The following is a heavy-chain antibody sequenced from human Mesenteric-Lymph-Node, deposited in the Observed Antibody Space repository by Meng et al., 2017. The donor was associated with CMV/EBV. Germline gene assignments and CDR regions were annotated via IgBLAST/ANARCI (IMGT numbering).Heavy chain of an antibody. CDR3: ARPLPAAVNNDAFDI. Sequence: ASVKVSCKASGYTFTGYYMHWVRQAPGQGLEWMGWINPNSGGTNYAQKFQGRVTMTRDTSISTAYMELSSLRSEDTAVYYCARPLPAAVNNDAFDIWGQGTMVTVSS. D-gene: IGHD2-2*01. V-gene: IGHV1-2*02. CDR1: GYTFTGYY. J-gene: IGHJ3*02. CDR2: INPNSGGT.